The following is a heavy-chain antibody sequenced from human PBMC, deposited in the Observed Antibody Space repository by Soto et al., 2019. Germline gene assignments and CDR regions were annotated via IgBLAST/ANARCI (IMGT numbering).Heavy chain of an antibody. CDR1: GFTFSSYR. CDR3: AKEGSVVATTPDFDY. V-gene: IGHV3-30*18. D-gene: IGHD5-12*01. J-gene: IGHJ4*02. CDR2: ISYDGSYK. Sequence: ESGGGVVQPGRSLRLSCAASGFTFSSYRIHWVRQAPGKGLEWVAVISYDGSYKYYADSMKGRVTISRDNSKNTLYVQMNSLRAEDTAVYYCAKEGSVVATTPDFDYWGQGTLVTVSS.